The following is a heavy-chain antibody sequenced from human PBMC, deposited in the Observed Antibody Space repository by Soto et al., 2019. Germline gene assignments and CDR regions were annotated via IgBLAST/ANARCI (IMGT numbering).Heavy chain of an antibody. J-gene: IGHJ6*03. CDR1: GGSISSYY. CDR2: IYYSGST. Sequence: SETLSLTCTVSGGSISSYYWSWIRQPPGKGLEWIGYIYYSGSTNYNPSLKSRVTISVDTSKNQFSLKLSSVTAADTAVYYCARVYYDILTGYPVDYYYYMDVWGKGTTVTVSS. D-gene: IGHD3-9*01. V-gene: IGHV4-59*01. CDR3: ARVYYDILTGYPVDYYYYMDV.